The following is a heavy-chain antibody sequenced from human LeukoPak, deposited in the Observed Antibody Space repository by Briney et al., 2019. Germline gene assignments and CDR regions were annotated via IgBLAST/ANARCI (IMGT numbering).Heavy chain of an antibody. CDR2: IRYDGSNK. V-gene: IGHV3-30*02. J-gene: IGHJ3*02. CDR3: AKQPYYYGSGSYYKGAFDI. CDR1: GFTFSSYG. D-gene: IGHD3-10*01. Sequence: HPGGSLRLSCAASGFTFSSYGMHWVRQAPGKGLEWVAFIRYDGSNKYYADSVKGRFTISRGNSKNTLYLQMNSLRAEDTAVYYCAKQPYYYGSGSYYKGAFDIWGQGTMVTVSS.